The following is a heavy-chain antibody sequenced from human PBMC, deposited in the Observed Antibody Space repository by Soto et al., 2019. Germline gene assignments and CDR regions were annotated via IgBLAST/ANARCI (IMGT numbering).Heavy chain of an antibody. CDR2: IYHTGTT. V-gene: IGHV4-59*07. D-gene: IGHD6-13*01. CDR1: GDSIRSSY. Sequence: SDTLSLTCTVSGDSIRSSYWTWIRQAPGRGLEWIGDIYHTGTTNYNPSLKSRVSISVDTSKNQFSLRLRSVTAADTAIYFCAKISAGSTDETMFTVFDHWGHGTLVTVSS. J-gene: IGHJ4*01. CDR3: AKISAGSTDETMFTVFDH.